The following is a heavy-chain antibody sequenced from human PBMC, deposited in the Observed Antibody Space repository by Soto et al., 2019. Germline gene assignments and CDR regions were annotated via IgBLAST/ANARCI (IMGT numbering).Heavy chain of an antibody. D-gene: IGHD6-6*01. J-gene: IGHJ5*02. CDR3: ARDKAPDKKYSSSIWFDP. V-gene: IGHV1-2*04. Sequence: ASVKVSCKASGYTFTGYYMHWVRQAPGQGLEWMGWINPNSGGTNYAQKFQGWVTMTRDTSISTAYMELSRLRPDDTAVYYCARDKAPDKKYSSSIWFDPWGQGTLVTVSS. CDR1: GYTFTGYY. CDR2: INPNSGGT.